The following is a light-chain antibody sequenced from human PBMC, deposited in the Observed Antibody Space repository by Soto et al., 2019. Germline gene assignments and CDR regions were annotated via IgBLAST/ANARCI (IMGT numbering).Light chain of an antibody. V-gene: IGKV3-15*01. J-gene: IGKJ1*01. Sequence: EIVMTQSPATLSASPGDRVTLSCRASQSVSTNLAWYQHKPGQAPSLLIYHASTRANGIPARFSGSGSETEFTLTISSLQSEDFAVYYCQQYNIRPPWTFGQGTKVEIK. CDR1: QSVSTN. CDR3: QQYNIRPPWT. CDR2: HAS.